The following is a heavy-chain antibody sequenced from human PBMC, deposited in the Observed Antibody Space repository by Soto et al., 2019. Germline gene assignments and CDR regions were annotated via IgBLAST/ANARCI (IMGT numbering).Heavy chain of an antibody. CDR1: GFTFDTYG. D-gene: IGHD1-1*01. V-gene: IGHV3-30-3*01. CDR2: ISYEGSNT. CDR3: ARVTPANNLDYFSSLGF. Sequence: QVHLVESGGGVVQPGKSLRLSCVASGFTFDTYGIHWVRQAPGKGLQWVALISYEGSNTYYADSVRGRFTISRDNSKNALYLQMNTLGPEDTGLYYCARVTPANNLDYFSSLGFWSHGTSVTVSS. J-gene: IGHJ6*02.